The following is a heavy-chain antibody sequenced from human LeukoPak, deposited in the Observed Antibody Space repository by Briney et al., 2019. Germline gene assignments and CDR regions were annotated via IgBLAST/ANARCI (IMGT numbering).Heavy chain of an antibody. CDR2: IIPIFGTA. CDR1: GYTFSNYG. V-gene: IGHV1-69*06. J-gene: IGHJ6*04. D-gene: IGHD6-13*01. Sequence: GASVKVSCKASGYTFSNYGITWVRQAPGQGLEWMGGIIPIFGTANYAQKFQGRVTITADKSTSTAYMELSSLRSEDTAVYYCAFPGIAAAGEGVDYYYYGMDVWGKGTTVTVSS. CDR3: AFPGIAAAGEGVDYYYYGMDV.